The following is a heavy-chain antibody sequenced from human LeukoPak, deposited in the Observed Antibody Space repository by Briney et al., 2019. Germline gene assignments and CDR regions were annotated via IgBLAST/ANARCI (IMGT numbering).Heavy chain of an antibody. J-gene: IGHJ5*02. CDR3: ARTCPMMFCSSSFFDP. CDR2: ISAYDGNT. Sequence: ASVKVSCMTSGYTFSSFGVNWVRPAPGQGLERVGWISAYDGNTNYAPKFQGRVAMTTDTSTNTAYMELRSLRSDDTAIYYCARTCPMMFCSSSFFDPWGQGTLVTVSS. D-gene: IGHD2-2*01. CDR1: GYTFSSFG. V-gene: IGHV1-18*01.